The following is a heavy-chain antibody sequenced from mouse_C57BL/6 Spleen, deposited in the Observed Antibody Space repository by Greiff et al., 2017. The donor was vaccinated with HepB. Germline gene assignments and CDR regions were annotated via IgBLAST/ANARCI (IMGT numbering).Heavy chain of an antibody. V-gene: IGHV1-42*01. CDR1: GYSFTGFY. CDR3: ARKGDYDYDGAWFAY. CDR2: INPSTGGT. D-gene: IGHD2-4*01. Sequence: EVQLQQSGPELVKPGASVKISCKASGYSFTGFYMNWVKQSPEKSLEWIGEINPSTGGTTYNQKFKAKATLTVDKSSSTAYMQLKSLTSEDSAVYYCARKGDYDYDGAWFAYWGQGTLVTVSA. J-gene: IGHJ3*01.